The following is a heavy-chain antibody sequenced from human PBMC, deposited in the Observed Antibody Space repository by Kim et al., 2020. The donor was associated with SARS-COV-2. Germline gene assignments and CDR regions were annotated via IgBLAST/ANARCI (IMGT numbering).Heavy chain of an antibody. J-gene: IGHJ6*01. V-gene: IGHV3-33*01. CDR3: ARDVTSVTTPDYYYGMDV. CDR2: IWYDGTNK. Sequence: GGSLRLSCAASGFSFSNYDMHWVRQAPGKGLEWVAVIWYDGTNKQYADSVKGRYTISRDNSKNTLFLQMNSLRAEDTAVYYCARDVTSVTTPDYYYGMDV. CDR1: GFSFSNYD. D-gene: IGHD4-17*01.